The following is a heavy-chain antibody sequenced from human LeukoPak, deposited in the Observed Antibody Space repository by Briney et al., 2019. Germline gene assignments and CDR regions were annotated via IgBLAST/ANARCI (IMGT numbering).Heavy chain of an antibody. D-gene: IGHD6-13*01. CDR3: ARDDCSSWYVPDY. V-gene: IGHV1-2*02. CDR1: GYTFTGYY. CDR2: INPNSGGT. Sequence: ASVKVSCKASGYTFTGYYMHWVRQAPGQGLEWMGWINPNSGGTNYAQKFQGRVTMTRDTSISTAYMELSRLRSDDTAVYYCARDDCSSWYVPDYWGQGTLVIVSS. J-gene: IGHJ4*02.